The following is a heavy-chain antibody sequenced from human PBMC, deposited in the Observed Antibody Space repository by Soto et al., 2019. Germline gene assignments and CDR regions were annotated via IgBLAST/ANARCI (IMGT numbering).Heavy chain of an antibody. CDR2: IIPFSGTV. V-gene: IGHV1-69*13. J-gene: IGHJ6*02. Sequence: GASVKVSCKTSGGSFMSQAISWVRQAPGQGPEWMGGIIPFSGTVTYTQRFQGRLTLTADEPTKTAYMELSSLRSEDTAVYYCARGSYDSYAGFFGMDVWGQGSKVTV. CDR1: GGSFMSQA. D-gene: IGHD3-10*01. CDR3: ARGSYDSYAGFFGMDV.